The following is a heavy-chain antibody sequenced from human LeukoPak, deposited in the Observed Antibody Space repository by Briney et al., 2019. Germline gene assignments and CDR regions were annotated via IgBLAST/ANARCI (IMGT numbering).Heavy chain of an antibody. V-gene: IGHV4-4*02. CDR2: IYHSGST. Sequence: PSETLSLTCAVSGGSISSSNWWSWVRQPPGKGLEWIGEIYHSGSTNYNPSLKSRVTISVDKSKNQFSLKLSSVTAADTAVYYCARLDPPEYYDSSGYSFAYWGQGTLVTVSS. J-gene: IGHJ4*02. CDR3: ARLDPPEYYDSSGYSFAY. CDR1: GGSISSSNW. D-gene: IGHD3-22*01.